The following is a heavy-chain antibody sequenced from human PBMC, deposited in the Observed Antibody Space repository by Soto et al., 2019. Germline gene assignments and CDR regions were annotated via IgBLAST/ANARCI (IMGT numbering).Heavy chain of an antibody. V-gene: IGHV4-39*01. J-gene: IGHJ5*02. CDR1: GGSISSSSYY. D-gene: IGHD2-15*01. CDR3: ARFVVVAATWNNWFDP. Sequence: SETLSLTCTVSGGSISSSSYYWGWIRQPPGKGLEWIGSIYYSGSTYYNPSLKSRVTISVDTSKNQFSLKLSSVTAADTAVYYCARFVVVAATWNNWFDPWGQGTLVTVSS. CDR2: IYYSGST.